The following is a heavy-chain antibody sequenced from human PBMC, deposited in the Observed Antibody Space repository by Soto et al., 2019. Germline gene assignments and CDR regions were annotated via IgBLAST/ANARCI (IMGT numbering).Heavy chain of an antibody. D-gene: IGHD6-19*01. V-gene: IGHV3-9*01. CDR3: AKDPNPGYSSGRMVPYYFDY. Sequence: AGGSLRLSCAASGFTFDDYAMHWVRQAPGKGLEWVSGISWNSGSIGYADSVKGRFTISRDNAKNSLYLQMNSLRAEDTALYYCAKDPNPGYSSGRMVPYYFDYWGQGTLVTVSS. J-gene: IGHJ4*02. CDR2: ISWNSGSI. CDR1: GFTFDDYA.